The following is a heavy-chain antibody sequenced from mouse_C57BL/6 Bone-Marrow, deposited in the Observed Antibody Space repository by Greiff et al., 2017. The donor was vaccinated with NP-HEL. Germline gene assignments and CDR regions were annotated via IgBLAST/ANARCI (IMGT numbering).Heavy chain of an antibody. CDR2: IYPRSGNT. CDR3: ARSLYYGSSYRFAY. CDR1: GYTFTSYG. J-gene: IGHJ3*01. V-gene: IGHV1-81*01. D-gene: IGHD1-1*01. Sequence: QVQLKQSGAELARPGASVKLSCKASGYTFTSYGISWVKQRTGQGLEWIGEIYPRSGNTYYNEKFKGKATLTADKSSSTAYMELRSLTSEDSAVYFCARSLYYGSSYRFAYWGQGTLVTVSA.